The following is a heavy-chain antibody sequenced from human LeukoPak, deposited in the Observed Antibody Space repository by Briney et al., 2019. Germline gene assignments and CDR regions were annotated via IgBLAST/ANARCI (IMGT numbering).Heavy chain of an antibody. CDR1: GGSFSGYC. D-gene: IGHD6-13*01. CDR2: INHSGST. CDR3: ARGLSGDAYSSSWTPPGDWFDP. J-gene: IGHJ5*02. V-gene: IGHV4-34*01. Sequence: SETLSLTCAVYGGSFSGYCWSWIRQPPGKGLEWIGEINHSGSTNYNPSLKSRVTISVDTSKNQFSLKLSSVTAADTAVYYCARGLSGDAYSSSWTPPGDWFDPWGQGTLVTVSS.